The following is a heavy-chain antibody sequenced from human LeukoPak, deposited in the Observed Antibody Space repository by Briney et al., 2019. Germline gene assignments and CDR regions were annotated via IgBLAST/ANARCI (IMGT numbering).Heavy chain of an antibody. CDR2: IYSGGST. CDR3: AKDTIFGVADFYHFDY. J-gene: IGHJ4*02. CDR1: GFTVSSNY. V-gene: IGHV3-53*05. D-gene: IGHD3-3*01. Sequence: PGGSLRLSCAASGFTVSSNYMSWVRQAPGKGLEWVSVIYSGGSTYYADSVKGRFTISRDNSKNTLYLQMNSLRAEDTAVYYCAKDTIFGVADFYHFDYWGQGTLVTVSS.